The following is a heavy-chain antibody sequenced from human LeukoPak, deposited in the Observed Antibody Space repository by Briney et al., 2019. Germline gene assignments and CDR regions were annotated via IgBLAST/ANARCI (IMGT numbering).Heavy chain of an antibody. CDR3: ARDEAGAFDY. CDR2: ISSSSSYI. CDR1: GFTFSSYS. Sequence: GGSLLLSCAASGFTFSSYSMNWGRPAPGKVLEWVSSISSSSSYIYYADSVKGRFTISRDNAKNSLYLQMNSLRAEDTAVYYCARDEAGAFDYWGQGTLVTVSS. J-gene: IGHJ4*02. V-gene: IGHV3-21*01. D-gene: IGHD4/OR15-4a*01.